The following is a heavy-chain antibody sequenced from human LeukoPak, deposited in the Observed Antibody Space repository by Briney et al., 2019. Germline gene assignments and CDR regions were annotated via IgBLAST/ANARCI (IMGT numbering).Heavy chain of an antibody. Sequence: GGSLRLSCAASGFTFSSYSMNWVRQAPGRGLEWVSSISSSSSYIYYADSVKGRFTIARDNAKNSLYLQMNSLRAEDTAVYYCARDRPYNGGQRISRGAFDIWGQGTMVTVSS. D-gene: IGHD1-26*01. J-gene: IGHJ3*02. V-gene: IGHV3-21*01. CDR1: GFTFSSYS. CDR3: ARDRPYNGGQRISRGAFDI. CDR2: ISSSSSYI.